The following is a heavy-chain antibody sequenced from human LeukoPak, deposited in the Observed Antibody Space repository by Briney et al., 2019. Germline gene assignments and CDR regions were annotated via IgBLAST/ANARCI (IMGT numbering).Heavy chain of an antibody. V-gene: IGHV3-21*01. Sequence: GGSLRLSCAASGFTFSDYAMNWVRQAPGKGLEWVSSITSTSIYIYYADSLKGRFTISRDNAKNSLYLQMNSLRAEDTAVYYCATSRYDSSGYYGIIAYWGQGTLVTVSS. CDR1: GFTFSDYA. J-gene: IGHJ4*02. CDR3: ATSRYDSSGYYGIIAY. CDR2: ITSTSIYI. D-gene: IGHD3-22*01.